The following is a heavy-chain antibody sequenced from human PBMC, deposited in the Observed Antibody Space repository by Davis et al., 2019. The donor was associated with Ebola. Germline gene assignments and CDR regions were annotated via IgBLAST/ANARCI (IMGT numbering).Heavy chain of an antibody. D-gene: IGHD6-13*01. J-gene: IGHJ4*02. Sequence: SETLSFTCTVSGGSISSYYWSWIRQPPGKGLEWIGYIYYSGSTNYNPSLKSRVTISVDTSKNQFSLKLSSVTAADTAVYYCARVRAAAVDYWGQGTLVTVSS. CDR2: IYYSGST. CDR1: GGSISSYY. CDR3: ARVRAAAVDY. V-gene: IGHV4-59*01.